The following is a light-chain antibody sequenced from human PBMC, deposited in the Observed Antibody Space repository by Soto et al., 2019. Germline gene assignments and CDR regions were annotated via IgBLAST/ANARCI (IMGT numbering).Light chain of an antibody. CDR3: HRYNSAPLT. J-gene: IGKJ4*02. CDR1: PGISNY. CDR2: AAS. Sequence: DIQMTPSPSSLSAAVGDRVTITCRASPGISNYFAWYQQKPGKVPKLLICAASTLQSGVPSRFSGSGSGTDFTLTISSLQPEDVSPYYCHRYNSAPLTCGGGTKVEIK. V-gene: IGKV1-27*01.